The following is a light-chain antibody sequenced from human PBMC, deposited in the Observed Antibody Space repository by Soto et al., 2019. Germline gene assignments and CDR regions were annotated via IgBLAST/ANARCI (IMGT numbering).Light chain of an antibody. Sequence: QSALTQPASVSGSPGQSITISCTGTSSDVGGYNYVSWYQQHPGKAPKLMIYEVSNRPSGVSNRFSGSKSGNTASPTISGLQAEDEADYYCSSYTSSSTWVFGGGTKFTVL. CDR3: SSYTSSSTWV. CDR1: SSDVGGYNY. V-gene: IGLV2-14*01. J-gene: IGLJ3*02. CDR2: EVS.